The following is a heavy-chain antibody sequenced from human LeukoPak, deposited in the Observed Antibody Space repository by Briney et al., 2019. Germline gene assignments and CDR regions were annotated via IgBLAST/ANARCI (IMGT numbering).Heavy chain of an antibody. V-gene: IGHV3-53*01. CDR1: GFIVSSNY. Sequence: PGGSLRLSCAASGFIVSSNYMSWVRQAPGKGLEWVSVIYSGGSTYYADSVKGRFTISRDNAKNSLYLQMNSLRAEDTALYYCARVGATSYYFDYWGQGTLVTVSS. D-gene: IGHD1-26*01. J-gene: IGHJ4*02. CDR2: IYSGGST. CDR3: ARVGATSYYFDY.